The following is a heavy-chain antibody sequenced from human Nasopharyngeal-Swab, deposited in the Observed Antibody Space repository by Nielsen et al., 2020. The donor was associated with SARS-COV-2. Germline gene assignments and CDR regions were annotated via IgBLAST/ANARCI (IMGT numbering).Heavy chain of an antibody. V-gene: IGHV4-39*07. D-gene: IGHD6-19*01. CDR2: TYRSGSGSA. CDR3: VRIIRRRGWYSHVDY. Sequence: SETLSLTCTVSGASISRSDDYWGWIRQTPGKGLEWIVSTYRSGSGSAYYNPSLKSRVTISIVPSKNLFSLNLKSVTAADTAVYYCVRIIRRRGWYSHVDYWGQGTLVTVSS. J-gene: IGHJ4*02. CDR1: GASISRSDDY.